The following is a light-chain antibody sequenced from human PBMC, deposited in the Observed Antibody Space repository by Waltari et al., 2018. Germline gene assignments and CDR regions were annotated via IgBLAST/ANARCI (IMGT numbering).Light chain of an antibody. J-gene: IGLJ2*01. CDR3: AAWDYSLNGPV. Sequence: QSVLTQPPSVSEAPRQRVTISCSGSSSNIGNNAVNWYQQLPGKAPKLLIYYDDLLPSGVSDRFSGSKSGPSASLAISGLQSEDEADYYCAAWDYSLNGPVFGGGTKLTVL. V-gene: IGLV1-36*01. CDR1: SSNIGNNA. CDR2: YDD.